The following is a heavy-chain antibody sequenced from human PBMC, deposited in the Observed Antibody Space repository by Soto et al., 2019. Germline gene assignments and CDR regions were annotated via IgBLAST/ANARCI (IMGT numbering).Heavy chain of an antibody. D-gene: IGHD1-26*01. CDR2: ISWNSGSI. V-gene: IGHV3-9*01. Sequence: EVQLVESGGGLVQPGRSLRLSCAASGFTFDDYAMHWVRQAPGKGLEWVSGISWNSGSIGYADSVKGRFTISRDNAKNSLYLQMNSLRAEDTALYYCAKGATVGATGDDAFDIWGQGTMVTVSS. CDR3: AKGATVGATGDDAFDI. CDR1: GFTFDDYA. J-gene: IGHJ3*02.